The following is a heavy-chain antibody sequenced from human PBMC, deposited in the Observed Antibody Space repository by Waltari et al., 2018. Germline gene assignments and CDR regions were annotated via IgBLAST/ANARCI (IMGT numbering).Heavy chain of an antibody. CDR1: GGSISDYF. Sequence: QVHVQQWGAGLLQTSETLSLTCADYGGSISDYFWSWIRQPPGGGLEWIGEISYWGTTYYTSALKSRVTISVDTSTKQISLKLGSVAAADTAVYFCVRGYQYVWGREGDWGQGTLVSVSS. CDR2: ISYWGTT. V-gene: IGHV4-34*01. J-gene: IGHJ4*02. D-gene: IGHD3-16*01. CDR3: VRGYQYVWGREGD.